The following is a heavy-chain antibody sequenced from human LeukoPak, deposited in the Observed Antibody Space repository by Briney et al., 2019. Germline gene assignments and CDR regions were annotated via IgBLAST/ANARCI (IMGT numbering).Heavy chain of an antibody. V-gene: IGHV1-18*01. CDR1: GYSFSIFG. CDR3: ARAGATETTHFDY. CDR2: ISAPSGNT. Sequence: ASVKVSCKASGYSFSIFGMTWVRQAPGQGLEWMGWISAPSGNTNYAQKLQDRVTMTTDTSTSTAYMELRSLKSDDTAIYYCARAGATETTHFDYWGQGTLVTVSS. D-gene: IGHD4-17*01. J-gene: IGHJ4*02.